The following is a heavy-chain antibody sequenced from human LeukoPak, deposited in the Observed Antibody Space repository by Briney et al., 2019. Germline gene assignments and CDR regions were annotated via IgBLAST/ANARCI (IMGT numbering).Heavy chain of an antibody. CDR2: INPNSGGT. CDR1: GYTFTGYY. J-gene: IGHJ5*02. D-gene: IGHD2-2*01. Sequence: GASVKVSCKASGYTFTGYYMHWVRQAPGQGLEWMGWINPNSGGTNYAQKFQGRVTTTRDTSISTAYMELSRLRSDDTAVYYCARQVVPAAMLPWFDPWGQGTLVTVSS. V-gene: IGHV1-2*02. CDR3: ARQVVPAAMLPWFDP.